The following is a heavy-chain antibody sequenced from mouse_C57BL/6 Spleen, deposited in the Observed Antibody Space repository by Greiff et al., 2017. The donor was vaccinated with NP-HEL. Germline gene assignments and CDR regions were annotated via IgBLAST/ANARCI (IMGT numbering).Heavy chain of an antibody. CDR2: INPYNGGT. Sequence: VQLQQSGPVLVKPGASVKMSCKASGYTFTDYYMNWVKQSHGKSLEWIGVINPYNGGTSYNQKFKGKATLTVDKSSSTAYMELNSLTSEDSAVYYCARYNYGSSSDYWGQGTTLTVSS. CDR1: GYTFTDYY. V-gene: IGHV1-19*01. CDR3: ARYNYGSSSDY. J-gene: IGHJ2*01. D-gene: IGHD1-1*01.